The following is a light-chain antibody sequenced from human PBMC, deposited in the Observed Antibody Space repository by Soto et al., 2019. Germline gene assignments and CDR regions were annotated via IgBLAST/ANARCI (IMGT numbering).Light chain of an antibody. J-gene: IGKJ5*01. CDR2: GAS. Sequence: IVLTQSPATLSVSPWERATLSCRASQRVSSNLAWYQQKPGQAPRLLISGASTRATGVPARFSGSESGTEFTLTITSLQSEDFAVYCCQQYNNWPLTFGPGTRLEIK. CDR1: QRVSSN. CDR3: QQYNNWPLT. V-gene: IGKV3D-15*01.